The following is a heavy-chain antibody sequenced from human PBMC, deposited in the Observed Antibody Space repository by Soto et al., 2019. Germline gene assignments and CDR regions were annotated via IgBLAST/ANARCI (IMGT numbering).Heavy chain of an antibody. CDR2: ISSSSSTI. CDR3: AFKREQLLWFGELFEGWLDT. J-gene: IGHJ5*02. D-gene: IGHD3-10*01. Sequence: GGSXRLSCAASGVTLKSYSMNWFRQAPGKGLELVSYISSSSSTIYYADSVKGRFTISRYNDKNSLYLKMNSLRDEDKAVYYCAFKREQLLWFGELFEGWLDTWGQGTLVTVSS. CDR1: GVTLKSYS. V-gene: IGHV3-48*02.